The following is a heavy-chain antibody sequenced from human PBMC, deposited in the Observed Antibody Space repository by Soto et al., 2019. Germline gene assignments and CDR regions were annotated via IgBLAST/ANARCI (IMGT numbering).Heavy chain of an antibody. CDR2: ISAYNGNT. J-gene: IGHJ1*01. Sequence: ASVKISCKASGYTFTSYGISWVREAPGQGLEWMGWISAYNGNTNYAQKLQGRVTMTTETSTSTAYMELRSLRSDDTAVYYCAREGAYYDSSGYDEYWGQGTLVTVSS. D-gene: IGHD3-22*01. V-gene: IGHV1-18*01. CDR3: AREGAYYDSSGYDEY. CDR1: GYTFTSYG.